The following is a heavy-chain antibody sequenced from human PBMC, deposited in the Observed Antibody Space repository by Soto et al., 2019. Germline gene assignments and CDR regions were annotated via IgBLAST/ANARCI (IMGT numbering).Heavy chain of an antibody. D-gene: IGHD6-19*01. V-gene: IGHV3-23*01. Sequence: EVQLLESGGGLVQPGGSLRLSCAASGFTFSSYAMSWVRQAPGKGLEWVSAISGSGASTYYTNSVKGRFPISRDNPKNTLYLQMNRLRAEDTAVYDCAKVLGSSGGVYWYFDLWGRGTLVTVSS. CDR3: AKVLGSSGGVYWYFDL. J-gene: IGHJ2*01. CDR1: GFTFSSYA. CDR2: ISGSGAST.